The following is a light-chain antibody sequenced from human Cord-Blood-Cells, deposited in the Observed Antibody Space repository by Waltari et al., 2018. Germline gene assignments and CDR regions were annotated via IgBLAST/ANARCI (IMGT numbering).Light chain of an antibody. Sequence: QSALTQPASVSGSPGQSITISCTGTSRDVGSYTLVSWYQQHPGKAPKLMIYEVSKRPSGVSNRFSGSKSGNTASLTISGLQAEDEADYYCCSYAGSSTFDWVFGGGTKLTVL. J-gene: IGLJ3*02. CDR3: CSYAGSSTFDWV. V-gene: IGLV2-23*02. CDR1: SRDVGSYTL. CDR2: EVS.